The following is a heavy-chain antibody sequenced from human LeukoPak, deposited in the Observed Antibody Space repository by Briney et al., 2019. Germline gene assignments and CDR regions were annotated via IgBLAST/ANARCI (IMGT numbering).Heavy chain of an antibody. CDR2: IASDGSST. Sequence: GSLRLSCAASGFTFSSYWMNWVRQAPGKGLVWVSRIASDGSSTTYADSVKGRFSIPRDNAKNTLYLQMNSLRVEDTAVYYCARGRPHGNDYWGQGTLVTVSS. V-gene: IGHV3-74*01. D-gene: IGHD4-23*01. CDR1: GFTFSSYW. J-gene: IGHJ4*02. CDR3: ARGRPHGNDY.